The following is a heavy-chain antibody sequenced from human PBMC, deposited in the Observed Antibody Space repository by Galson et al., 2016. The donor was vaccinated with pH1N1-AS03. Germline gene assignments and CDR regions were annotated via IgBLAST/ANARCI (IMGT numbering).Heavy chain of an antibody. D-gene: IGHD3-10*01. CDR2: IIALVGST. V-gene: IGHV1-69*13. Sequence: SVKVSCKAPGDTLSSYTVNWVRQTPGQGLEWMGGIIALVGSTGYAPKFHGRVAMTADDSTNTAYMELASLTSEDTAVYYCARGGLSGGYIDSWGPGTLVTVSS. CDR1: GDTLSSYT. CDR3: ARGGLSGGYIDS. J-gene: IGHJ4*02.